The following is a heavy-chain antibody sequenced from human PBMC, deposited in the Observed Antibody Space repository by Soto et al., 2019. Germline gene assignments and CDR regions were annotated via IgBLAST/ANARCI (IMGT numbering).Heavy chain of an antibody. CDR1: GDTFSSFA. D-gene: IGHD1-1*01. J-gene: IGHJ6*02. V-gene: IGHV1-69*12. CDR3: ARDKVREQLGGNYYYALDV. CDR2: IIPIFRTP. Sequence: QVQLVQSGAEVKKPGASVKVSCKASGDTFSSFAISWVRQSHGQGLEWIGGIIPIFRTPHYAQKCQGRVTIPADEFTSTAYMALSSLRSEDTAVYYCARDKVREQLGGNYYYALDVWGQGTTVIVSS.